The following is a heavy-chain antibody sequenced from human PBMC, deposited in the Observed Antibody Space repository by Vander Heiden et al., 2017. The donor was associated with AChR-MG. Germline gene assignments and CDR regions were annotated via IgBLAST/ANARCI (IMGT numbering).Heavy chain of an antibody. CDR2: IYYSGST. Sequence: QVQLQESGPGLVKPSETLSLTCTVSGGSLSSYYWSWIRQPPGKGLEWIGYIYYSGSTNYNPSLKSRVTISVDTSKNQFSLKLSSVTAADTAVYYCASARITMVRGPIFQHWGQGTLVTVSS. CDR3: ASARITMVRGPIFQH. CDR1: GGSLSSYY. D-gene: IGHD3-10*01. V-gene: IGHV4-59*01. J-gene: IGHJ1*01.